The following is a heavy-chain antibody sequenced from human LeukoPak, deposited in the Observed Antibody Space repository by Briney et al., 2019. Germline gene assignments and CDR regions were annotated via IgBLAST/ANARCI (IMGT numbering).Heavy chain of an antibody. Sequence: GGSLRLSCAASGFTFSSHEINWVRQAPGKGLEWISYISASGRTIYYADSVKGRFTISRDNTNNSLYLQMSSLRAEDTAVYYCAREGVTSNLFDYWGQGTLVTVSS. CDR2: ISASGRTI. CDR3: AREGVTSNLFDY. CDR1: GFTFSSHE. D-gene: IGHD2-21*02. V-gene: IGHV3-48*03. J-gene: IGHJ4*02.